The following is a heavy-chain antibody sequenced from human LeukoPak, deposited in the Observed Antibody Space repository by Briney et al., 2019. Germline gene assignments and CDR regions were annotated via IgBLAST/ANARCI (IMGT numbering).Heavy chain of an antibody. D-gene: IGHD6-13*01. J-gene: IGHJ4*02. V-gene: IGHV3-66*01. CDR1: GFTVSRNY. CDR2: IYSGGRT. CDR3: ARAGPSSSWHQFDY. Sequence: PGGSLRLSCAASGFTVSRNYMSWVRQAPGKGLEWVSVIYSGGRTYYAGSVKGGFTISRDNSKNTLYLQMNRLRAEDTAVYYCARAGPSSSWHQFDYWGQGTLVTVSS.